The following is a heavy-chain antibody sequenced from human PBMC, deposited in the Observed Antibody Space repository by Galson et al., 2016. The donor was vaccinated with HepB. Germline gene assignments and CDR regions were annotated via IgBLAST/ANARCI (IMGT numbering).Heavy chain of an antibody. V-gene: IGHV4-39*01. CDR2: IYYSGSS. CDR1: GGSIYDSSFY. CDR3: ARMGYYFDSRYFNL. D-gene: IGHD3-22*01. Sequence: SETLSLTCVVSGGSIYDSSFYWGWIRQPPGKGLEWIANIYYSGSSYYNPSFKSRVTISVDTSKNQFSLKVTSVTAADTALYFCARMGYYFDSRYFNLWGRGTLVTVSS. J-gene: IGHJ2*01.